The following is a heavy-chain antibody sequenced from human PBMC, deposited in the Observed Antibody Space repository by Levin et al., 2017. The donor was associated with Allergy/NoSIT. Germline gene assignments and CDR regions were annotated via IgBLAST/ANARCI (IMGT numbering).Heavy chain of an antibody. CDR3: ARVSVSYFDY. CDR2: IWYDGSKK. CDR1: GFTFSSYG. Sequence: GGSLRLSCAASGFTFSSYGIHWVRQAPGKGLEWVAVIWYDGSKKYYADSVKGRFTISRDNSKNTVYLQLNSLRAEDTAVYYCARVSVSYFDYSGRGTLVTVSS. D-gene: IGHD6-19*01. V-gene: IGHV3-33*01. J-gene: IGHJ4*02.